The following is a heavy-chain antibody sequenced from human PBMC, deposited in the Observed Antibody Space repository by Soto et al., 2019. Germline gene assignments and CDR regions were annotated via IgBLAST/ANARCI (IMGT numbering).Heavy chain of an antibody. Sequence: GGSLRLSCVVSGFTFSNVWMSWVRQAPGKGLEWVGRTKSKTDSGTTNYAAPVKGRFTISRDDSKNTLYLQMNSLKTADTAVYFCSPAPISLWGQGTLVTVSS. V-gene: IGHV3-15*01. J-gene: IGHJ4*02. CDR3: SPAPISL. CDR1: GFTFSNVW. CDR2: TKSKTDSGTT.